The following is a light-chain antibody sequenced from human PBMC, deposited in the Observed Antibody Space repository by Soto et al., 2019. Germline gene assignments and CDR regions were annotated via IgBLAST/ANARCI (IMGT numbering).Light chain of an antibody. CDR1: QSVSSY. CDR2: DAS. Sequence: EIVLTQSPATLSLSPGERATLSCRASQSVSSYLAWYQQKPGQAPRLLIYDASNRATGIPARFSGSGSGTDLTLTISSLEPEEFAVYYCQQRSNWPHTFGGGTKVEIK. J-gene: IGKJ4*01. CDR3: QQRSNWPHT. V-gene: IGKV3-11*01.